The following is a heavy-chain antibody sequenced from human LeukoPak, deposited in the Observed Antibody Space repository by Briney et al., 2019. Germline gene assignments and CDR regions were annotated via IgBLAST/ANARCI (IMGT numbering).Heavy chain of an antibody. Sequence: GGSLRLSCAASGFTFSSYGMHWVRQAPGKGLEWVSLISWDGDTTYYADSVKGRFTISRDNSKNSLYLLMNSLTTEDTALYYCAKARGLIGGAFDIWGRGTMVTVSS. CDR1: GFTFSSYG. D-gene: IGHD3-22*01. V-gene: IGHV3-43*01. J-gene: IGHJ3*02. CDR2: ISWDGDTT. CDR3: AKARGLIGGAFDI.